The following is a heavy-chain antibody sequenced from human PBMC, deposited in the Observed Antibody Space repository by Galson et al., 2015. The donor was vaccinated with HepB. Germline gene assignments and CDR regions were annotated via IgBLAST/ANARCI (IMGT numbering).Heavy chain of an antibody. J-gene: IGHJ2*01. Sequence: SLRLSCAASGFTFSSYAMHWVRQAPGKGLEWVAVISYDGSNKYYADSVKGRFTISRDNSKNTLYLQMNSLRAEDTAVYYCARDFGGYSYGFLGWYFDLWGRGTLVTVSS. D-gene: IGHD5-18*01. CDR2: ISYDGSNK. V-gene: IGHV3-30*04. CDR1: GFTFSSYA. CDR3: ARDFGGYSYGFLGWYFDL.